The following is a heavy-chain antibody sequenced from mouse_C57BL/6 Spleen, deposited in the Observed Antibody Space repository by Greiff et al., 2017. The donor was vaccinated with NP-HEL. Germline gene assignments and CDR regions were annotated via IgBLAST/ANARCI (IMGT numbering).Heavy chain of an antibody. D-gene: IGHD1-1*01. V-gene: IGHV1-64*01. CDR3: ARGNYGSSYALYAMDY. Sequence: QVQLQQPGAELVKPGASVKLSCKASGYTFTSYWMHWVKQRPGQGLEWIGMIHPNSGSTNYNEKFKSKATLTVDKSSSTAYMQLSSLTSEDSAVYYCARGNYGSSYALYAMDYWGQGTSVTVSS. CDR2: IHPNSGST. CDR1: GYTFTSYW. J-gene: IGHJ4*01.